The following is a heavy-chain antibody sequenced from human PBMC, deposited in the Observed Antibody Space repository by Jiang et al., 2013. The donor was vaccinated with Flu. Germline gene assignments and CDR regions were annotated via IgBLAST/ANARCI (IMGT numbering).Heavy chain of an antibody. Sequence: SGGSTSYAQKFQGRVTMTRDTSTSTVYMELSSLRSEDTAVYYCARGAGYYGMDVWGQGTTVTVSS. CDR3: ARGAGYYGMDV. J-gene: IGHJ6*02. D-gene: IGHD6-13*01. CDR2: SGGST. V-gene: IGHV1-46*01.